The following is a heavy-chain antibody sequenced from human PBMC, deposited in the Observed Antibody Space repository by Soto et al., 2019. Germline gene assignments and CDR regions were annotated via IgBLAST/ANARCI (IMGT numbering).Heavy chain of an antibody. CDR3: ARDPFYYCRSTSCNSWFDA. D-gene: IGHD2-2*01. Sequence: GGSLRLSCASSVFTFSSYGMHCVRHSPDKGLEWVAVIWYDGSNKYYADSVKGRFTISRDNSKNMLYLQMNSLRAEDTAVYYCARDPFYYCRSTSCNSWFDAWGQGTLVTVSS. CDR1: VFTFSSYG. J-gene: IGHJ5*02. CDR2: IWYDGSNK. V-gene: IGHV3-33*01.